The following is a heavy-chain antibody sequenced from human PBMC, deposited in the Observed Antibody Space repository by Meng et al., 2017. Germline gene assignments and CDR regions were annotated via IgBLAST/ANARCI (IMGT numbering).Heavy chain of an antibody. Sequence: GGSLRLSCAASGVPFTDHWMHWVRQAPGKGLVWVSHISVDGSQTGYADSVKGRFTITRDNARNTLYLHMDSLRAEDTAVYFCVRISTLVTTLWGQGTLVTSPQ. CDR1: GVPFTDHW. J-gene: IGHJ4*02. CDR3: VRISTLVTTL. V-gene: IGHV3-74*01. D-gene: IGHD4-17*01. CDR2: ISVDGSQT.